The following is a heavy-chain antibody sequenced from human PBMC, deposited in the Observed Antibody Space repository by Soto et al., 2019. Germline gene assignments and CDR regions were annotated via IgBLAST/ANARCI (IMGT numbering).Heavy chain of an antibody. V-gene: IGHV3-7*03. J-gene: IGHJ3*02. CDR3: ARDQGRGLGAGDAFDI. Sequence: GGSLRLSCAASGFTFSSYWMSWVRQAPGKGLEWVANIKQDGSEKYYVDSVKGRFTISRDNAKNSLYLQMNSLRAEDTAVYYCARDQGRGLGAGDAFDIWGQGTMVTVSS. CDR2: IKQDGSEK. D-gene: IGHD1-26*01. CDR1: GFTFSSYW.